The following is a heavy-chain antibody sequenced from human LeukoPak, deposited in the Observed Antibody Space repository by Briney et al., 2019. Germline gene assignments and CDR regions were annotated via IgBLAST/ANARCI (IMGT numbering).Heavy chain of an antibody. CDR3: ARDSPTNYYDAG. J-gene: IGHJ4*02. Sequence: SVKVSCKASGGTFSNYAISWVRQAPGQGLEWMGGIIPMFGVANYAQKFQGRVAITADKSTSIAYMELSSLRSEDTAVYYCARDSPTNYYDAGWGQGTLVTVSS. CDR2: IIPMFGVA. V-gene: IGHV1-69*10. CDR1: GGTFSNYA. D-gene: IGHD3-22*01.